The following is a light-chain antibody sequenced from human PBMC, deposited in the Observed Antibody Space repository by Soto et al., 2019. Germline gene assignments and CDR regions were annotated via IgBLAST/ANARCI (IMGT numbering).Light chain of an antibody. Sequence: EVVMTQTPATLSVSPGERATLSCRASQSVSSNLAWYQQKPVQAPRLLMYGASRRATGVPARFSGSGSGTEFTLTISSLQSEDFAVYYCQHYNNWPPWTFGQGTKVEIK. J-gene: IGKJ1*01. CDR1: QSVSSN. V-gene: IGKV3-15*01. CDR3: QHYNNWPPWT. CDR2: GAS.